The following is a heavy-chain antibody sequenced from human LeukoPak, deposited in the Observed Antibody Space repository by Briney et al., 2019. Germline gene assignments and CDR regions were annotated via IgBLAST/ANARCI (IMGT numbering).Heavy chain of an antibody. CDR2: IYTSGST. V-gene: IGHV4-61*02. D-gene: IGHD4-17*01. CDR3: ASSRRYGDYGDY. CDR1: GGSISSGSYY. J-gene: IGHJ4*02. Sequence: SQTLSLTCTVSGGSISSGSYYWSWIRQPAGKGLEWIGRIYTSGSTNYNPSLKSRVTISVDTSKNQFSLKLSSVTAADTAVYYCASSRRYGDYGDYWGQGTLVTVSS.